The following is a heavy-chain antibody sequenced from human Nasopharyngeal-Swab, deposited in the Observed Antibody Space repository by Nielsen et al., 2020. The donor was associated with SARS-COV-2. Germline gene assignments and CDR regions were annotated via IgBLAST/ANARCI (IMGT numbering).Heavy chain of an antibody. Sequence: GESLKISCAASGFTFSSYSMNWVRQAPGKGLEWVSYISSSSSTIYYADSVKGRFTISRDNAKNSLYLQMNSLGDEDTAVYYCARDKEHGYFDYWGQGTLVTVSS. CDR3: ARDKEHGYFDY. CDR1: GFTFSSYS. D-gene: IGHD1/OR15-1a*01. J-gene: IGHJ4*02. V-gene: IGHV3-48*02. CDR2: ISSSSSTI.